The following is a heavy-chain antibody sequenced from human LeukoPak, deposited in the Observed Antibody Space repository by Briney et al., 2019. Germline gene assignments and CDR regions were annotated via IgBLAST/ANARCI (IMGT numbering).Heavy chain of an antibody. CDR1: AYSIDDYY. D-gene: IGHD1-26*01. CDR2: VSYSGTP. J-gene: IGHJ6*02. CDR3: ARQKWDRLTYYYYGMDV. Sequence: KTSQTLSLTCTVSAYSIDDYYWSWLRQPPGKGLEWIGYVSYSGTPDYHPSLKSRATISLDTSRNQFSLQLSSVTAADTAEYYCARQKWDRLTYYYYGMDVWGQGTTVTVSS. V-gene: IGHV4-59*08.